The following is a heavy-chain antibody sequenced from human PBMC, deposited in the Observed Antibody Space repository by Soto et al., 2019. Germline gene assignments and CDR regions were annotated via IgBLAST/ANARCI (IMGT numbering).Heavy chain of an antibody. Sequence: GGSLRLSCAASGFTVRSNYMSWVRQAPGKGLEWVSVIYTGGSIYYVESVKGRFTISKDNSKNTLDLPMNNLRAEDTAVNYGEREVVVATPHYYYTDVWGKGTPVTVSS. V-gene: IGHV3-66*01. J-gene: IGHJ6*03. D-gene: IGHD2-15*01. CDR2: IYTGGSI. CDR3: EREVVVATPHYYYTDV. CDR1: GFTVRSNY.